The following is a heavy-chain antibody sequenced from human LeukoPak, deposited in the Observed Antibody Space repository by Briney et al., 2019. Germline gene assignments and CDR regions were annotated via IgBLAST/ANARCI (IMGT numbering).Heavy chain of an antibody. Sequence: PSQTLSLTCAVSGGSSRSGDYFWSWIRQPPGKGLEWIGHIHYSGNTYYNPSLKSRASISVDTSKNQFSLKLSSVTAADTAVYYCARGRDAFDIWGQGTMVTVSS. CDR1: GGSSRSGDYF. CDR3: ARGRDAFDI. J-gene: IGHJ3*02. V-gene: IGHV4-30-4*01. CDR2: IHYSGNT.